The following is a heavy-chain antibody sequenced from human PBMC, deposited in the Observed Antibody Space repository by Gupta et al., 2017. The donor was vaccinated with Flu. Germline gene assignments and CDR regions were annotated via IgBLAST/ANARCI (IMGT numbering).Heavy chain of an antibody. D-gene: IGHD1-20*01. CDR1: GFTFSHYG. CDR2: ISYDGSDK. V-gene: IGHV3-30*18. J-gene: IGHJ4*02. Sequence: QVQLVESGGGVAQPGRSLRLSCAASGFTFSHYGIHWVRQAPGKGLEWVAVISYDGSDKYYADSVKGRFTISRDNSKNTLYLQMNSLRAEDTAVYYCAKELFVYNWNLTIPTSFDYWGQGTLVTVSA. CDR3: AKELFVYNWNLTIPTSFDY.